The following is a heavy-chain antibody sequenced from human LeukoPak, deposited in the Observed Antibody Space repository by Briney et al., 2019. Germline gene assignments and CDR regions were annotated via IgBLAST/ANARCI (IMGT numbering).Heavy chain of an antibody. CDR3: ARVPGAYYYDSSGYYPHYFDY. Sequence: SETLSLTCSVSGYSISSGYYWGWLRQPPGKGLEWIGSIYHSGSTYYNPSLKSRVTISVDTSKNQFSLKLSSVTAADTAVYYCARVPGAYYYDSSGYYPHYFDYWGQGTLVTVSS. V-gene: IGHV4-38-2*02. J-gene: IGHJ4*02. CDR2: IYHSGST. D-gene: IGHD3-22*01. CDR1: GYSISSGYY.